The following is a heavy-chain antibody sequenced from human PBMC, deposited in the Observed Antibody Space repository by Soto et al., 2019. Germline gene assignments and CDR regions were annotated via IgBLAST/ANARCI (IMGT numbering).Heavy chain of an antibody. Sequence: SETLSLSCAVSGGSFSGYYWTWIRQPPGTGLEWIGEINHSGSTNYNPSLKSRVTISVDTSKNQFSLKLTSVTAADTAVYYCARDKLTSLFDYWGKGTLVTVSS. CDR1: GGSFSGYY. V-gene: IGHV4-34*01. D-gene: IGHD4-4*01. CDR2: INHSGST. J-gene: IGHJ4*02. CDR3: ARDKLTSLFDY.